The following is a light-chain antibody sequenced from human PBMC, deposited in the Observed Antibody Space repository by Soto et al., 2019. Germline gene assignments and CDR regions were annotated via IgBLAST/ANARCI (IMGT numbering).Light chain of an antibody. CDR1: QSVSSY. CDR3: QQRSDWPLT. V-gene: IGKV3-11*01. J-gene: IGKJ4*01. CDR2: DAS. Sequence: EIVLTQSPATLSLSPGERATLSCRASQSVSSYLAWYQQKPGQAPRLLVYDASTRATGIPARFSGSGSGTDFTLSISSLEPEHFAVYFCQQRSDWPLTFGGGTKVEIK.